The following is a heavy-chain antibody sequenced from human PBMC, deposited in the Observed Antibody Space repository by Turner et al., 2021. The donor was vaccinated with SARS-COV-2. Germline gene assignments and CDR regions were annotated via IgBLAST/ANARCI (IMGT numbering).Heavy chain of an antibody. Sequence: QVRLVQSGSEVQKPGALVTVSCKASAYTFPGYYMHWVRQAPGQGLEWMGWINPNSGGTNYAKKFQGRVSKTRDTSISTAYMELTRLRSDDTAVYYCARFPCEMQKYPFDYWGQGTRVTVSS. CDR2: INPNSGGT. CDR1: AYTFPGYY. CDR3: ARFPCEMQKYPFDY. D-gene: IGHD2-2*01. V-gene: IGHV1-2*02. J-gene: IGHJ4*02.